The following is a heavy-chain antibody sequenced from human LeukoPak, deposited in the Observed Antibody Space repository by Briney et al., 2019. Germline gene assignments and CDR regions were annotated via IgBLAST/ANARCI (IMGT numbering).Heavy chain of an antibody. CDR3: ARARGYSGYDDPSDAFDI. D-gene: IGHD5-12*01. J-gene: IGHJ3*02. V-gene: IGHV1-18*01. Sequence: ASVKVSCKAYGYTFTSYGISWVRQAPGQGLEWMGWISAYNGNTNYAQKLQGRVTMTTDTSTSTAYMELRSLRSDDTAVYYCARARGYSGYDDPSDAFDIWGQGTMVTVSS. CDR2: ISAYNGNT. CDR1: GYTFTSYG.